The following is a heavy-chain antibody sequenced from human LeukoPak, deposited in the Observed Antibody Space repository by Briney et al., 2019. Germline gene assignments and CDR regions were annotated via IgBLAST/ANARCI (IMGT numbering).Heavy chain of an antibody. Sequence: GGSLRLSGAGSGFTCSSYGMVWVRPAPGKGREWVSGISVGAGSTYYDDSVKGRFTISRDNSKNKLYVQMNSLRAEATAVYYCAKGDAARSTGWYDYWGQGTLVTVSS. CDR1: GFTCSSYG. V-gene: IGHV3-23*01. CDR3: AKGDAARSTGWYDY. D-gene: IGHD6-13*01. J-gene: IGHJ4*02. CDR2: ISVGAGST.